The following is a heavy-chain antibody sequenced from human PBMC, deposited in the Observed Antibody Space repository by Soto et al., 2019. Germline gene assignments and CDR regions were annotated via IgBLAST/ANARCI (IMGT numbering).Heavy chain of an antibody. V-gene: IGHV1-8*02. CDR3: ARGQDIVVVPAAMYDY. CDR2: MNPNSGNT. J-gene: IGHJ4*02. Sequence: ASVKVSSKASGYTFTSYGISWVRQAPGQGLEWMGWMNPNSGNTGYAQKFQGRVTMTRNTSTSTAYMELSSLRSEDMAVYYCARGQDIVVVPAAMYDYWGQRTLVTVSS. D-gene: IGHD2-2*01. CDR1: GYTFTSYG.